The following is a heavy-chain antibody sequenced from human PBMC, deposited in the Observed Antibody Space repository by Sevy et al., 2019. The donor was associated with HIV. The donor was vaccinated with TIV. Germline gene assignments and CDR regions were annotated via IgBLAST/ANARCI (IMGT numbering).Heavy chain of an antibody. D-gene: IGHD1-26*01. CDR1: GFTFSNYN. J-gene: IGHJ4*02. CDR2: ITGSSNYI. Sequence: GGSLRLSCAASGFTFSNYNMNWVRQAPGKGLEWVSSITGSSNYIYYADSLKRRFTASRDNAKNSLYLQMNSLRAEDTAVYYCARDFPVGTTSTFDYWGQGTLVTVSS. V-gene: IGHV3-21*01. CDR3: ARDFPVGTTSTFDY.